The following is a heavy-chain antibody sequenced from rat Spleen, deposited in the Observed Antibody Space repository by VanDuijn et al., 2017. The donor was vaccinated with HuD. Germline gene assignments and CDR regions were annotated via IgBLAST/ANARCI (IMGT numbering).Heavy chain of an antibody. CDR1: GSTFSNYG. CDR3: ARQFYSSYMSISYYFDY. V-gene: IGHV5S14*01. Sequence: EVQLVEPGGGLVQPGRSLKPPCAASGSTFSNYGMAWVRQTPRKGLEWVASIGTGGGKNYYRDSVKGRFTISRDNAKNTKYLQMDSLRSEDTATYYCARQFYSSYMSISYYFDYWGQGVMVTVSS. D-gene: IGHD1-2*01. CDR2: IGTGGGKN. J-gene: IGHJ2*01.